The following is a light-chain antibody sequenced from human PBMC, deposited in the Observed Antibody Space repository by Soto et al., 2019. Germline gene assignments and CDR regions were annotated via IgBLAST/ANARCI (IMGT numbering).Light chain of an antibody. Sequence: MTQSPATLSVSPGERATLSCRASQSVSSNLAWYQQKPGQAPRLLIYGASTRATGIPARFSGSGSGTEFTLTISSLQSEDFAVYYCQQYGSSPITFGQGTRLEIK. CDR3: QQYGSSPIT. CDR2: GAS. J-gene: IGKJ5*01. V-gene: IGKV3-15*01. CDR1: QSVSSN.